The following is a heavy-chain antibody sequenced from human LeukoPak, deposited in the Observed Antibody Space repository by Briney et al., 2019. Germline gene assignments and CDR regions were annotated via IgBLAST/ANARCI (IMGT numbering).Heavy chain of an antibody. J-gene: IGHJ5*02. Sequence: PSETLSLTCTVSGGSIGSSSYYWSWIRQPPGKGLEWIGEIDHSGSTNYNTSLKSRVTISLDTSKNQFSLKLSSVTAADTAVYYCARAPYYDILTGYYFPIANWFDPWGQGTLVTVSS. CDR3: ARAPYYDILTGYYFPIANWFDP. D-gene: IGHD3-9*01. V-gene: IGHV4-39*07. CDR2: IDHSGST. CDR1: GGSIGSSSYY.